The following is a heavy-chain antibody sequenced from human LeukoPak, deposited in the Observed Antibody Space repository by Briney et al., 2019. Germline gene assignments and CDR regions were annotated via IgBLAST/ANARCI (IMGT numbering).Heavy chain of an antibody. V-gene: IGHV5-51*01. Sequence: GESLKISCQGSGYSFTNYWIGWVRQMPGKGLEWMGIIYPGDSDTRYSPSFQGQVTISADKSISTAYLQWSSLKASDTAMYYCARASGDSYGYNYWFDPWDQGTLVTVSS. CDR1: GYSFTNYW. CDR3: ARASGDSYGYNYWFDP. J-gene: IGHJ5*02. D-gene: IGHD5-18*01. CDR2: IYPGDSDT.